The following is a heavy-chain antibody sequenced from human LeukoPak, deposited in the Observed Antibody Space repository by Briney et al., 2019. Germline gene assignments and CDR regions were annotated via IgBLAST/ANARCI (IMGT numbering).Heavy chain of an antibody. J-gene: IGHJ4*02. CDR2: IKSKTDGGTT. CDR1: GFTFNYAW. Sequence: GGSLRLSCATSGFTFNYAWMSWVRQAPGKGGEWVGRIKSKTDGGTTDYAAPVKGRFTISRDDSKNTLCLQMNSLKTEDTAVYYCITDIGGGSRAIDYWGQGTLVTVSS. CDR3: ITDIGGGSRAIDY. D-gene: IGHD2-15*01. V-gene: IGHV3-15*01.